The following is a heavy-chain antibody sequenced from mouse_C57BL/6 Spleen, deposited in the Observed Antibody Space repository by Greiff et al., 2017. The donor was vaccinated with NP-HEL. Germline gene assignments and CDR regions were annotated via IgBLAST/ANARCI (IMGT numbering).Heavy chain of an antibody. Sequence: EVHLVESGGGLVKPGGSLKLSCAASGFTFSDYGMHWVRQAPEKGLEWVAYISSGSSTIYYADTVKGRFTISRDNAKNTLFLQMTSLRSEDTAMYYCARNSIYYYAMDYWGQGTSVTVSS. V-gene: IGHV5-17*01. CDR1: GFTFSDYG. D-gene: IGHD2-10*02. J-gene: IGHJ4*01. CDR3: ARNSIYYYAMDY. CDR2: ISSGSSTI.